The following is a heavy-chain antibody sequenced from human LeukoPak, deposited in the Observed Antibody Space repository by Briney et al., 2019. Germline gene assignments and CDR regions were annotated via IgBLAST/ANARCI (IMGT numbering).Heavy chain of an antibody. D-gene: IGHD5-18*01. CDR2: INPSGGST. CDR3: ARDLRSGGYSYGTLTY. CDR1: GYTFTGYY. J-gene: IGHJ4*02. V-gene: IGHV1-46*01. Sequence: ASVNVSCEASGYTFTGYYMHWVRQAPGQGLEWMGIINPSGGSTSYAQKFQGRVNMTRDTSTSTVYMELNRLRSKDTAVYYCARDLRSGGYSYGTLTYWGQGTLVTVSS.